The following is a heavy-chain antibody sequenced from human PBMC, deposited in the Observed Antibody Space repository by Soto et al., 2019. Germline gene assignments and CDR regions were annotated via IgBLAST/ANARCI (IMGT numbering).Heavy chain of an antibody. Sequence: PGGSLRLSCAASGLTFRGYSMTLVRQAPGERPEWVSSISGSRSYIYYADSVKGRFTVSRDNAKNTLYLQMNSLRAEDTAVYYCARRLISLGMDVWGQGTTVTVSS. J-gene: IGHJ6*02. V-gene: IGHV3-21*01. CDR1: GLTFRGYS. CDR2: ISGSRSYI. D-gene: IGHD2-8*01. CDR3: ARRLISLGMDV.